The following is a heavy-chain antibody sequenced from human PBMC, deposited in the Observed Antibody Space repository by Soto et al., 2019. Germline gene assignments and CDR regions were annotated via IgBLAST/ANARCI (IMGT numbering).Heavy chain of an antibody. V-gene: IGHV3-64*02. CDR2: ISSNGGST. D-gene: IGHD4-17*01. CDR1: GFTFSSYA. Sequence: PGGSLRLSCAASGFTFSSYAMHWVRQAPGKGLEYVSAISSNGGSTYYADSVRGRFTISRDNSKNTLYLQMGSLRAEDMAVYYCARGDQATVTMGYFDYWGQGTLVTVSS. J-gene: IGHJ4*02. CDR3: ARGDQATVTMGYFDY.